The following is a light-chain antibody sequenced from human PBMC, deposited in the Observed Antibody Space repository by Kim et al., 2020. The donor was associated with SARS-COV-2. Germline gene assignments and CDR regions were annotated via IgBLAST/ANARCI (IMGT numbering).Light chain of an antibody. CDR2: GNS. V-gene: IGLV1-40*01. CDR1: SSDIGAGYD. J-gene: IGLJ7*01. Sequence: QSVLTQPPSVSGAPGQRVTISCTGSSSDIGAGYDVHWYQHLAGTAPKLLIYGNSNRPSGVPDRFSGSKSGTSASLAITGLQAEDEADYSCQSYDSSLSHAVFGGGTQLTVL. CDR3: QSYDSSLSHAV.